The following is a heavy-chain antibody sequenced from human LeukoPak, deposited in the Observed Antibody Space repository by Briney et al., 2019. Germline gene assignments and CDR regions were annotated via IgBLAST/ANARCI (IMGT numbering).Heavy chain of an antibody. CDR3: ARDGAPGDSSSWYADY. J-gene: IGHJ4*02. CDR1: GFTFVRFP. V-gene: IGHV3-64*01. CDR2: ITSNGGST. D-gene: IGHD6-13*01. Sequence: GGPLKLSGAASGFTFVRFPWHWVHRPPGRGLENVSAITSNGGSTYYANSVKGRFTISRDNSKSTLYLQMGSLRAEDMAVYYCARDGAPGDSSSWYADYWGQGTLVTVSS.